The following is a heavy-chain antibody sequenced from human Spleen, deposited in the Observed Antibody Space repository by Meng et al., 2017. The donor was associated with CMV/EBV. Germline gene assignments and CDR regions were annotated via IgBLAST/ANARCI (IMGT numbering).Heavy chain of an antibody. CDR3: ARDREYQLLNYGMDV. Sequence: GGSLRLSCAASGFTFDDYAMLWVRQAPGKGLEWVSYISSSSSTIYYADSVKGRFTISRDNAKNSLYLQMNSLRAEDTAVYYCARDREYQLLNYGMDVWGQGTTVTVS. V-gene: IGHV3-48*04. J-gene: IGHJ6*02. CDR1: GFTFDDYA. D-gene: IGHD2-2*01. CDR2: ISSSSSTI.